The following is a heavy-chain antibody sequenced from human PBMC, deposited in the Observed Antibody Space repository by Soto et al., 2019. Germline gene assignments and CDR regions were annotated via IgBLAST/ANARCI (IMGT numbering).Heavy chain of an antibody. Sequence: ASVKVSCKASGYTFTWHYIHWVRQAPGQGLEWMGIIDPNDGSTYYAQRFRGRVSMTRDTSTSTVYMELSSLRSEDTALYYCARLPRGVAGLDFDYWGQGTLVTVSS. V-gene: IGHV1-46*01. CDR1: GYTFTWHY. D-gene: IGHD6-19*01. CDR3: ARLPRGVAGLDFDY. CDR2: IDPNDGST. J-gene: IGHJ4*02.